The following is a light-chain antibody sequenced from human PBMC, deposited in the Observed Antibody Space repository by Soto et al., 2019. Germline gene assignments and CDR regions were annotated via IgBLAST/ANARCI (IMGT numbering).Light chain of an antibody. Sequence: QSALTQPRSVSGSPGQSVTISCTGTSSDVGGYKYVSWFQQHPGKAPKLMIFDVSKRPSGVPDRFSGSKSGNTASLTISGLQAEDEADYYCCSYAGSDNWVFGGGTKVTVL. V-gene: IGLV2-11*01. J-gene: IGLJ3*02. CDR1: SSDVGGYKY. CDR3: CSYAGSDNWV. CDR2: DVS.